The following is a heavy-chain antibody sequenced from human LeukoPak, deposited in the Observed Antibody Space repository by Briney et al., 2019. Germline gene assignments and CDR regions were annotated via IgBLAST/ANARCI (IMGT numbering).Heavy chain of an antibody. V-gene: IGHV4-39*07. D-gene: IGHD3-10*01. J-gene: IGHJ4*02. CDR2: IYHSGST. CDR1: GGSISSSSFY. CDR3: ARDDYYGSGSYYTVFDY. Sequence: PSETLSLTCTVSGGSISSSSFYWGWIRQPPGKGLEWIGSIYHSGSTYYNPSLKSRFTISVDTSKNQFSLKLSSVTAADTAVYYCARDDYYGSGSYYTVFDYWGQGTLVTVSS.